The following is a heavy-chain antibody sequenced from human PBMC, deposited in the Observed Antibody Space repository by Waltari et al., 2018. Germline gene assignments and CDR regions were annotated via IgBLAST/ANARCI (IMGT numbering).Heavy chain of an antibody. V-gene: IGHV3-15*01. Sequence: EVQLVESGGSLVKPGGSLRLSCAASGFLFSPDWLTWVRQAPGMDLEWVGRIKSKTAGGTSDYATPVKGRFNISRDDSENTMYLQMNSLKTEDTAVYYCATGQGSSWGQGTLVTVSS. J-gene: IGHJ5*02. CDR1: GFLFSPDW. CDR3: ATGQGSS. CDR2: IKSKTAGGTS.